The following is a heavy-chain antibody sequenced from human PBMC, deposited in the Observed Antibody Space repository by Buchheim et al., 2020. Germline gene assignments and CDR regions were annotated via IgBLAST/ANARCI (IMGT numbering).Heavy chain of an antibody. CDR1: GYSFTSYW. D-gene: IGHD5-24*01. V-gene: IGHV5-10-1*03. CDR3: ARHGYNGFDS. CDR2: IDPSKSYT. Sequence: EVQLVQFGAEVKKPGEPLRISCKSSGYSFTSYWITWVRQMPGKGPEWMGKIDPSKSYTKYWPSFKGHVSISVGQSSTPAYPQWSSLKASDTAMYFCARHGYNGFDSWGQGTL. J-gene: IGHJ4*02.